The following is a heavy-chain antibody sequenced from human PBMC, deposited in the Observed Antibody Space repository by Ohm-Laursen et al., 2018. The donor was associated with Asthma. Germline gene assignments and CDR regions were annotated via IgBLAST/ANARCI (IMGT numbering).Heavy chain of an antibody. Sequence: SLRLSCTASGFTFSDYYMSFIRQAPGKGLEWVSYISNSGSPIYYAASVKGRFTISRDNAKNSLYLQMNSLRAEDTAVYFCARGPIIVGANWFDPWGQGTLVTVSS. CDR2: ISNSGSPI. D-gene: IGHD1-26*01. V-gene: IGHV3-11*01. J-gene: IGHJ5*02. CDR1: GFTFSDYY. CDR3: ARGPIIVGANWFDP.